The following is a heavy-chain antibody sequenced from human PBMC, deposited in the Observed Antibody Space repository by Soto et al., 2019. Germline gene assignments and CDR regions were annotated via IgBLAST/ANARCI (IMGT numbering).Heavy chain of an antibody. J-gene: IGHJ4*02. Sequence: GGSLRLSCTASGFTFGDYAMSWFRQAPGKGLEWVGFIRSKAYGGTTEYAASVKGRFTISRDDSKSIAYLQMNSLKTEDSVVYYCTRMVAIFGVVPPGFDYWGQGTLVTVSS. CDR1: GFTFGDYA. D-gene: IGHD3-3*01. V-gene: IGHV3-49*03. CDR3: TRMVAIFGVVPPGFDY. CDR2: IRSKAYGGTT.